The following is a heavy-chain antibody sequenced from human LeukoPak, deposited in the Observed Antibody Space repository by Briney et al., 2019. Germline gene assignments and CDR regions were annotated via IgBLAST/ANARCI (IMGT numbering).Heavy chain of an antibody. Sequence: GGSLRLSCAASGFTFSSYWMHWVRQAPGKGLVWVSRINSDGSSTSYADSVKGRFTISRDNAENTLYLQMNSLRAEDTAVYYCARVSGLRGYHMDVWGKGTTVTVSS. J-gene: IGHJ6*03. D-gene: IGHD3-16*02. CDR3: ARVSGLRGYHMDV. CDR1: GFTFSSYW. CDR2: INSDGSST. V-gene: IGHV3-74*01.